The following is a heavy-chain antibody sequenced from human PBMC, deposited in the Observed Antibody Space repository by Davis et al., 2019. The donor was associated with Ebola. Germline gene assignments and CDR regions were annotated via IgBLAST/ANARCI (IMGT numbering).Heavy chain of an antibody. Sequence: GESLKISCSASGFTFSSYDMHWVRQAPGRGLEWVAFVRSHGSDDHYADSVKGRFTISRDNSKNTLYLQMNSLRPEDTAVYYCARDSDDYSFDYWGQGTLVTGSS. CDR2: VRSHGSDD. D-gene: IGHD4-11*01. V-gene: IGHV3-30*02. CDR3: ARDSDDYSFDY. J-gene: IGHJ4*02. CDR1: GFTFSSYD.